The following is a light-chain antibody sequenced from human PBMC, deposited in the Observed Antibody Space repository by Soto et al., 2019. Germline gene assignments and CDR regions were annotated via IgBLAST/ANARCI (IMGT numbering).Light chain of an antibody. CDR3: QQRSDWPPIT. J-gene: IGKJ5*01. CDR2: DAS. Sequence: DIVMTQYPDSLAVSLGERATINCKSSQSVLYSSNNKNYLAWYQQKPGPAPRLLIYDASYRATGVPLRFSGSGSGTDFTLTISSLESGDSAIYYCQQRSDWPPITFGQGTRLEIK. CDR1: QSVLYSSNNKNY. V-gene: IGKV4-1*01.